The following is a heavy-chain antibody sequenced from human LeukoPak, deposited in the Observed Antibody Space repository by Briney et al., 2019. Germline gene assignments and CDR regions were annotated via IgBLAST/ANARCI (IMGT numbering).Heavy chain of an antibody. V-gene: IGHV3-7*01. CDR1: GFTFSSYW. J-gene: IGHJ4*02. Sequence: GGSLRLSCAASGFTFSSYWMSWVRQAPGKGLEWVANIKQDGSEKYYVDSVKGRFTISRDNAKNSLYLQMNSLRAEDTAVYYCARDSYYDSSGYYRNWGQGTLVTVSS. CDR2: IKQDGSEK. D-gene: IGHD3-22*01. CDR3: ARDSYYDSSGYYRN.